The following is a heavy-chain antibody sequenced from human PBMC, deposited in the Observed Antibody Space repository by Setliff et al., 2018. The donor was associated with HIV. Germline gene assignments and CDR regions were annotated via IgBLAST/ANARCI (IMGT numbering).Heavy chain of an antibody. J-gene: IGHJ4*02. Sequence: SETLSLTCTVSGGSISSGRNYWSWIRQTAGKGLEWIGRICTSGSTNYNPSLKSRVTISVDTSKNQVSLKLSSVTAADTAVYYCARSPGVATITIFDYWGQGTLVTVSS. V-gene: IGHV4-61*02. CDR1: GGSISSGRNY. CDR2: ICTSGST. D-gene: IGHD5-12*01. CDR3: ARSPGVATITIFDY.